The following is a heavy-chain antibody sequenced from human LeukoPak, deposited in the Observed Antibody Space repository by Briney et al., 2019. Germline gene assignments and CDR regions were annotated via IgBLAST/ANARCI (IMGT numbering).Heavy chain of an antibody. CDR3: ARRGDRGNHADY. D-gene: IGHD1-14*01. J-gene: IGHJ4*02. V-gene: IGHV1-46*01. CDR2: INPNSGST. Sequence: MGRINPNSGSTAYAQKFQDRLTLTRDMSASTLYMELSSLGSEDTAVYCCARRGDRGNHADYWGQGTLVTVSS.